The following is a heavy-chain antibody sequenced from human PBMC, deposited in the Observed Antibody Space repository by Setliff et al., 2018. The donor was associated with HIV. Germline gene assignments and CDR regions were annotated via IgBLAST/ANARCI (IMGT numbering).Heavy chain of an antibody. CDR2: FDPLKGKM. V-gene: IGHV1-24*01. Sequence: ASVKVSCKVSGYSLTELSMHWVRQVPGKGFEWMGGFDPLKGKMVYAQAFRGRLTVTEDTSTDSAYMDLSNLGSDDSAVYYCATVSYYYDRSAYLGVFDNWGQGTVVTVSS. CDR3: ATVSYYYDRSAYLGVFDN. J-gene: IGHJ4*02. CDR1: GYSLTELS. D-gene: IGHD3-22*01.